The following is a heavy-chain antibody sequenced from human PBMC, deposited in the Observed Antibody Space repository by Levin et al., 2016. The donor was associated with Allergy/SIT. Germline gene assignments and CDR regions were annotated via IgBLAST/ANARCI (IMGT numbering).Heavy chain of an antibody. CDR1: GFTFSSYY. CDR3: TRVATAPIPQKKIDS. CDR2: VRNKANSYAT. J-gene: IGHJ4*02. Sequence: GGSLRLSCAASGFTFSSYYMDWVRQAPGKGLEWVGRVRNKANSYATEYAASVKGRFTVSRDDSESSLYLQMNSLKTEDTAVYYCTRVATAPIPQKKIDSWGQGTLVTVSS. V-gene: IGHV3-72*01. D-gene: IGHD5-18*01.